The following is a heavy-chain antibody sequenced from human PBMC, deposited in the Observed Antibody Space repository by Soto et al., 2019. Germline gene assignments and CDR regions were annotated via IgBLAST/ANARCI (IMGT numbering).Heavy chain of an antibody. V-gene: IGHV3-15*07. CDR3: TSHDMTEQGQVPH. Sequence: GGSLRLSCVASGFAFSNAWMNWVRQAPGKGLEWVGRIKNKFAGETTDYAAPVKGRFTISRDDSENTLYLQMISLKTEDTALYYCTSHDMTEQGQVPHWGQGTLVTVSS. CDR2: IKNKFAGETT. J-gene: IGHJ4*02. D-gene: IGHD6-19*01. CDR1: GFAFSNAW.